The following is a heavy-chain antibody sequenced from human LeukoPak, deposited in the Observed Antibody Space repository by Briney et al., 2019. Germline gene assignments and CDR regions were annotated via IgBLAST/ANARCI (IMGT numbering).Heavy chain of an antibody. V-gene: IGHV3-21*01. CDR1: GGSISSGGYS. J-gene: IGHJ4*02. D-gene: IGHD3-10*01. Sequence: LSLTCAVSGGSISSGGYSWSWIRQPPEKGLEWVSSISSSSSYIYYADSVKGRFTISRDNAKNSLYLQMNSLRAEDTAVYYCARDRSLRLFDYWGQGTLVTVSS. CDR2: ISSSSSYI. CDR3: ARDRSLRLFDY.